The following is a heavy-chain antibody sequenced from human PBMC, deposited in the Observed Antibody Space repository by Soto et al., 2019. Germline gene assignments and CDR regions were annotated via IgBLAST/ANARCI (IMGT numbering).Heavy chain of an antibody. V-gene: IGHV1-46*01. Sequence: ASVKVSCEASGYTFTSYYMHWVRQAPGQGLEWMGIINPSGGSTSYAQKFQGRVAMTRDTSTSTVYMELSSLRSEDTAVYYCPRVGPYYDSSEGIWGQGTMVTVSS. D-gene: IGHD3-22*01. CDR1: GYTFTSYY. J-gene: IGHJ3*02. CDR2: INPSGGST. CDR3: PRVGPYYDSSEGI.